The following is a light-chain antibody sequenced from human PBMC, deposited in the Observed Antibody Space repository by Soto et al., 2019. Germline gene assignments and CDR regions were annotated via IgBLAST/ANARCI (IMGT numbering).Light chain of an antibody. CDR2: AAS. CDR3: HKYNSAPGT. V-gene: IGKV1-27*01. Sequence: DIQMTHSPSSLSASVGDRVTITCRASQGISNYLAWYQQKPGKVPKLLIYAASTLQSGVPSRFSASGSGTDFTLTISSLQPEDAATYYCHKYNSAPGTFGQRTKVEI. CDR1: QGISNY. J-gene: IGKJ1*01.